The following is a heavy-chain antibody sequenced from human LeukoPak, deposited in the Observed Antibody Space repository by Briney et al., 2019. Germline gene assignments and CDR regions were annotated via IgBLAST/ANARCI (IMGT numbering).Heavy chain of an antibody. CDR2: ISLRGSSK. V-gene: IGHV3-30*03. Sequence: GGSLRLSFAASGFTFSTFGMHWVRQAPGKGLEWVAAISLRGSSKYYADSVKGRFTISGDNAKNSLYLQMNSLRADDTAVYYCARVVTAAWDWFDPWGQGTLVTVSS. J-gene: IGHJ5*02. CDR3: ARVVTAAWDWFDP. CDR1: GFTFSTFG. D-gene: IGHD2-2*01.